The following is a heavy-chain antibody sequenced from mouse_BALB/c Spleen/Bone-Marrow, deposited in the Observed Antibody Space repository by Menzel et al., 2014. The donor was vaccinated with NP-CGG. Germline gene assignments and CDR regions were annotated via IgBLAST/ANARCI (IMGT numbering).Heavy chain of an antibody. D-gene: IGHD2-4*01. CDR3: ARSPYDYAAMDY. CDR2: ISSGSSTI. J-gene: IGHJ4*01. V-gene: IGHV5-17*02. Sequence: EVQLVESGGGLVQPGGSRKLSCAASGFTFSSFGMHWVRQAPEKGLEWVAYISSGSSTIYYADTVKGRFTISRDNPKNTMFLQMTSIRSEDTAMYYCARSPYDYAAMDYWGQGTSVTVSS. CDR1: GFTFSSFG.